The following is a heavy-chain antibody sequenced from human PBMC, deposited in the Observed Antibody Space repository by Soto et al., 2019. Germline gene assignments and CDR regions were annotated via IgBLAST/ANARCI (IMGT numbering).Heavy chain of an antibody. Sequence: PSVNAYRKASCYTFTSYAIVGLRQSRGQGLEWMGWISAYNGNTNYAQKLQGRVTMTTDTSTSTAYMELRSLRSDDTAVYYCARDMGRFYSSSLFDYWGQGTLVTVSS. CDR1: CYTFTSYA. D-gene: IGHD6-6*01. CDR3: ARDMGRFYSSSLFDY. V-gene: IGHV1-18*04. CDR2: ISAYNGNT. J-gene: IGHJ4*02.